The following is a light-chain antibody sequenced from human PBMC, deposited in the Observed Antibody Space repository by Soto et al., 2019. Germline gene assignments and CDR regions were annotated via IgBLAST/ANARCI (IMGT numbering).Light chain of an antibody. V-gene: IGLV2-18*01. CDR2: DAS. CDR1: STDFVSYNR. CDR3: SLYTSENTYV. Sequence: QSAMTPPPSVSVSPGQSVTISYTPTSTDFVSYNRVSWYQHPPDTAPKLMIYDASNRPSGVHDRFSGSKSGNAASLTISGLQAAVEADYYCSLYTSENTYVFGTGTKV. J-gene: IGLJ1*01.